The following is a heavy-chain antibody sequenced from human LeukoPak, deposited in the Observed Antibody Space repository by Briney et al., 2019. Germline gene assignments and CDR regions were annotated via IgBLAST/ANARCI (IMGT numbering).Heavy chain of an antibody. CDR3: ARGGIDCSGGSCFYYFDH. Sequence: SVKVSCKASGGTFTNYAINWVRQAPGQGLEWMGRIIPIAGIANYAQKFQGRVTITADKSTTTAHMELSSLRSEDTAVYYCARGGIDCSGGSCFYYFDHWGQGALVTVSS. J-gene: IGHJ4*02. V-gene: IGHV1-69*04. CDR1: GGTFTNYA. D-gene: IGHD2-15*01. CDR2: IIPIAGIA.